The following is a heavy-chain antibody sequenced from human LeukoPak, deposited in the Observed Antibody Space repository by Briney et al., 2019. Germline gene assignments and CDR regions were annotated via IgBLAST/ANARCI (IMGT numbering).Heavy chain of an antibody. J-gene: IGHJ5*02. CDR2: IQTDGSNT. CDR3: ARDRPHNWFDP. CDR1: GLTFSSYW. Sequence: GGSLRLSCAASGLTFSSYWMHWVRQAPGKGLVWVSGIQTDGSNTDYADFVKGRFTISRDNAKNTLYLQMNSLRAEDTAVYYCARDRPHNWFDPWGQGTLVTVSS. V-gene: IGHV3-74*01.